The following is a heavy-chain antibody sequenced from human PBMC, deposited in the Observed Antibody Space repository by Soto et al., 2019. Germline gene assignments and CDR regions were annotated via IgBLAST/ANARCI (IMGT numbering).Heavy chain of an antibody. J-gene: IGHJ6*02. Sequence: ASVKVSCKASGGTFSSYAISWVRQAPGQGLEWMGGIIPIFGTANYAQKFQGRVTITADESTSTAYMELSSLRSEDAAVYYCASSPGTAMVGYYYYGMDVWGQGTTVTV. CDR3: ASSPGTAMVGYYYYGMDV. CDR2: IIPIFGTA. V-gene: IGHV1-69*13. CDR1: GGTFSSYA. D-gene: IGHD5-18*01.